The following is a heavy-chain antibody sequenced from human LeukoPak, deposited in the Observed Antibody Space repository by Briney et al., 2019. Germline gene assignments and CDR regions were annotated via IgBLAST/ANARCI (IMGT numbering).Heavy chain of an antibody. Sequence: ASVKVSFKASGYTFTGYYMHWVRQAPGQGLEWMGWINPNSGGTNYAQKFQGRVTMTRDTSISTAYMELSRLRSDDTAVYYCARDRHGSGSYSDYWGQGTLVTVSS. CDR1: GYTFTGYY. D-gene: IGHD3-10*01. V-gene: IGHV1-2*02. CDR3: ARDRHGSGSYSDY. CDR2: INPNSGGT. J-gene: IGHJ4*02.